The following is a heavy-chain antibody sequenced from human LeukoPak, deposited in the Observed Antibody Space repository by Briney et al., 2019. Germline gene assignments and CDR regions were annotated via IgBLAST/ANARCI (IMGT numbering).Heavy chain of an antibody. CDR3: AGWGPMVRGVISWFDP. CDR1: GYTFTSYG. V-gene: IGHV1-18*01. Sequence: ASVKVSCKASGYTFTSYGISWVRQAPGQGLEWMGWISAYNGNTNYAQKLQGRVTMTTDTSTSTAYMELRSLRSDDTAVYYCAGWGPMVRGVISWFDPWGQGTLVTVSS. CDR2: ISAYNGNT. D-gene: IGHD3-10*01. J-gene: IGHJ5*02.